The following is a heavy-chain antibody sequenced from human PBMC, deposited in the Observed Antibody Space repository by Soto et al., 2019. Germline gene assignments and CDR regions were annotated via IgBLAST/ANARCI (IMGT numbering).Heavy chain of an antibody. CDR1: GGSISSGGYY. V-gene: IGHV4-31*01. J-gene: IGHJ5*02. CDR3: ARDLFINWFDP. Sequence: SETLSLTCTVSGGSISSGGYYWSWIRQHPGKGLEWIGYIYYSGSTYYNPSLTSPVTISVDTSKNQFSLKLSSVTAADTAVYYCARDLFINWFDPWGQGTLVTVSS. CDR2: IYYSGST.